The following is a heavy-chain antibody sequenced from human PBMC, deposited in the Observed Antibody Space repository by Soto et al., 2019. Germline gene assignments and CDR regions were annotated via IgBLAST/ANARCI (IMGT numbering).Heavy chain of an antibody. Sequence: GGSLRLSCAASGFTFSGYAMSWVGQSPGKGLEWVSAISGSGGSTYYADSVKGRFTISRDNSKNTLYLQMNSLRAEDTAVYYCAKDRTYYYDSSGYWPFYYYYGMDVWGQGTTVTVSS. D-gene: IGHD3-22*01. V-gene: IGHV3-23*01. J-gene: IGHJ6*02. CDR1: GFTFSGYA. CDR2: ISGSGGST. CDR3: AKDRTYYYDSSGYWPFYYYYGMDV.